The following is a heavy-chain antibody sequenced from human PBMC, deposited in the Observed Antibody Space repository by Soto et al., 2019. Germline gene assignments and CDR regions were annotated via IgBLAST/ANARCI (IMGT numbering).Heavy chain of an antibody. V-gene: IGHV3-53*04. Sequence: EVQLVESGGGLVQPGGSLRLSCAASGFTVSSNYMSWVRQAPGKGLEWVSVIYSGGSTYYADSVKGRFTISRHNSKNSLYLQMNRLRAEDTAVYYCARGGLFSDFDYWGQGTLVTVSS. J-gene: IGHJ4*02. D-gene: IGHD3-22*01. CDR2: IYSGGST. CDR3: ARGGLFSDFDY. CDR1: GFTVSSNY.